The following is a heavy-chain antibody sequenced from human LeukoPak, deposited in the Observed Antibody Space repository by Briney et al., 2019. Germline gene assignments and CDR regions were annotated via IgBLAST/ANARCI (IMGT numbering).Heavy chain of an antibody. D-gene: IGHD3-9*01. J-gene: IGHJ4*02. CDR1: GDSVSSNSAA. CDR3: ARASDYDILTGYYSGVDY. V-gene: IGHV6-1*01. CDR2: TYYRSKWYN. Sequence: SQTLSLTCAISGDSVSSNSAARNWIRQSPSRGLEWLGRTYYRSKWYNDYAVSVKSRITINPDTSKNQFSLQLNSVTPEDTAVYYCARASDYDILTGYYSGVDYWGQGTLVTVSS.